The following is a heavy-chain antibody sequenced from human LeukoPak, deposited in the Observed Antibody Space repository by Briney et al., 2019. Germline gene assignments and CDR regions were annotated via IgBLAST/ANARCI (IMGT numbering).Heavy chain of an antibody. CDR1: GGSVSSGGYS. V-gene: IGHV4-30-2*02. Sequence: SETLSLTCAVSGGSVSSGGYSWSWIRQPPGKGLEWIGYIYHSGSTYYNPSLKSRVTISVDTSKNQFSLKLSSVTAADTAVYYCARQDAYDAFDIWGQGTMVTVSS. CDR3: ARQDAYDAFDI. CDR2: IYHSGST. D-gene: IGHD2-15*01. J-gene: IGHJ3*02.